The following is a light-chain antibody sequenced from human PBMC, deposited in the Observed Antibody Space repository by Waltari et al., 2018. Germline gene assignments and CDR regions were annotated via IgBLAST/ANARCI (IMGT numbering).Light chain of an antibody. Sequence: SSKLTQDPAVSVALGQTVRITCQGDSLRSYYASWYQQKPGQAPVLVIYGENSRPAGSPDRFSGASSGDTASVTITGAQAEDEADDYCNSRGSTGDLYVFGPGTEVTVL. CDR3: NSRGSTGDLYV. CDR1: SLRSYY. J-gene: IGLJ1*01. V-gene: IGLV3-19*01. CDR2: GEN.